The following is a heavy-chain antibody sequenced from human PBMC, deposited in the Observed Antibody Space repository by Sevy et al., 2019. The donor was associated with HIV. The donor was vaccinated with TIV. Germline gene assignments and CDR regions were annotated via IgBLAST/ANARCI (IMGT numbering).Heavy chain of an antibody. CDR2: ISSSSSYI. J-gene: IGHJ6*02. CDR3: ARDGDWMVYANPYYYYGMDV. V-gene: IGHV3-21*01. CDR1: GFTFSSYS. Sequence: GGSPRLSCAASGFTFSSYSMNWVRQAPGKGLEWVSSISSSSSYIYYADSMKGRFTISRDNAKNSLYLQMNSLRAEDTAVYYCARDGDWMVYANPYYYYGMDVWGQGTTVTVSS. D-gene: IGHD2-8*01.